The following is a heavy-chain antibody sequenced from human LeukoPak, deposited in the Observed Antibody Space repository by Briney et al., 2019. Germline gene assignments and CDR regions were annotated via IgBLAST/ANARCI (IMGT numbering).Heavy chain of an antibody. Sequence: GGSLRLSCAASGFTFSSYRMNWVRQAPGKALEWVSYICSGSSTIYYADSVKGRFSISRDNAKNSLYLQMNSLRAEDTAVYYCASSKYYYDSSGYYYFDYWGQGTLVTVSS. D-gene: IGHD3-22*01. CDR2: ICSGSSTI. J-gene: IGHJ4*02. CDR3: ASSKYYYDSSGYYYFDY. CDR1: GFTFSSYR. V-gene: IGHV3-48*01.